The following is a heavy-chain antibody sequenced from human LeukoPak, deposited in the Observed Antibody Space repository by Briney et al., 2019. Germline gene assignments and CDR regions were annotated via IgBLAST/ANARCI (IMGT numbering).Heavy chain of an antibody. J-gene: IGHJ4*02. D-gene: IGHD3-22*01. Sequence: GESLKISCKASGYSFTTYWIGWVRQMPGKGLEWMGIIYPADSTAHYSPSFQGQVTISVDKSINTAYLQWSRLKASDTAMYYCARLSFITDYYDSSGYYFFDYWGQGTLVTVSS. CDR3: ARLSFITDYYDSSGYYFFDY. CDR2: IYPADSTA. V-gene: IGHV5-51*01. CDR1: GYSFTTYW.